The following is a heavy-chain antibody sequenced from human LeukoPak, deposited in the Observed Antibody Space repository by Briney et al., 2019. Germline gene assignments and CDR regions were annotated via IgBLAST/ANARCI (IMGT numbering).Heavy chain of an antibody. CDR1: GFTFSSYW. CDR3: AKDIASSVHYYMDV. CDR2: IKQDGSEK. Sequence: PGGSLRLSCAASGFTFSSYWMSWVRQAPGKGLEWVANIKQDGSEKYYVDSVKGRFTISRDNAKNSLYLQMTSLRAEDTAFYYCAKDIASSVHYYMDVWGKGTTVTVSS. D-gene: IGHD6-13*01. V-gene: IGHV3-7*03. J-gene: IGHJ6*03.